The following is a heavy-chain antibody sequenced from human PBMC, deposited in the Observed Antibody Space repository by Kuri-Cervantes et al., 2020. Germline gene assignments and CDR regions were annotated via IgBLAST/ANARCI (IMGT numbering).Heavy chain of an antibody. CDR2: ISSSSTI. J-gene: IGHJ3*02. Sequence: GESLKISCAASGFTFSDYYMNWARQAPGKGLEWVSSISSSSTIYYADSVKGRFTISRDNSKNTLYLQMNSLRDEDTAVYYCARLSRGLDIWGQGTMVTVSS. CDR3: ARLSRGLDI. CDR1: GFTFSDYY. V-gene: IGHV3-69-1*01.